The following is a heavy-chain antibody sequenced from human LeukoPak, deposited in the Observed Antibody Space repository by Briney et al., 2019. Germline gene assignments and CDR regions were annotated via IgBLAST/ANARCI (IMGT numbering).Heavy chain of an antibody. V-gene: IGHV3-33*01. J-gene: IGHJ4*02. CDR1: GFTFSSYG. Sequence: GGSLRLSCAASGFTFSSYGMHWVRQPPGKGLHSVPVIWYDGSNKYYADSVKGRFTISRDNSKNTLYLQMNSLRAEDTAVYYCARDGSMVRGVIQYYFDYWGQGTLVTVSS. CDR2: IWYDGSNK. CDR3: ARDGSMVRGVIQYYFDY. D-gene: IGHD3-10*01.